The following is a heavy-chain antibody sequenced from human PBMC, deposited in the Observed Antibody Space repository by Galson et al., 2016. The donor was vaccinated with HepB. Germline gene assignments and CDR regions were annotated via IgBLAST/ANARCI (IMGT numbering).Heavy chain of an antibody. CDR3: ALTKDLVMVVPGIPTFDY. V-gene: IGHV3-11*03. CDR1: GFTFSDYY. J-gene: IGHJ4*02. Sequence: SLRLSCAASGFTFSDYYMSWTRQAPGKGLEWVSYISNSGSHADYIDSVRGRFTISRDNAKNSLYLQMNSLRADDTAVYYCALTKDLVMVVPGIPTFDYWGQGTLVTVSS. CDR2: ISNSGSHA. D-gene: IGHD2-15*01.